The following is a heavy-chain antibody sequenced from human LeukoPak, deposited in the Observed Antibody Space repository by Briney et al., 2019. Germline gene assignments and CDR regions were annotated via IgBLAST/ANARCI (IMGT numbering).Heavy chain of an antibody. J-gene: IGHJ3*02. V-gene: IGHV1-8*01. Sequence: GASVKVSCKASGYTFTTYDINWVRQATGQGLEWMGWMNPNSGNTGYAQKFQGRVTMTRNTSISTAYMELSSLRSDDTAVYYCARRSHPYGSGSPRAFDIWGQGTMVTVSS. CDR1: GYTFTTYD. CDR3: ARRSHPYGSGSPRAFDI. D-gene: IGHD3-10*01. CDR2: MNPNSGNT.